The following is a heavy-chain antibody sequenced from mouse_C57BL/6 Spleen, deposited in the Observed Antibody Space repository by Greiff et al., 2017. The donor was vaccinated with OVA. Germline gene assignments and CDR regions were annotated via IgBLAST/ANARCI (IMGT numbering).Heavy chain of an antibody. J-gene: IGHJ4*01. D-gene: IGHD2-3*01. V-gene: IGHV7-3*01. CDR3: ARSPPDAGYYRYAMDY. Sequence: EVKLVESGGGLVQPGGSLSLSCAASGFTFTDYYMSWVRQPPGKALEWLGFIRNKANGYTTEYSASVKGRFTISRDNSQSILYLQMNALRAEDSATYYCARSPPDAGYYRYAMDYWGQGTSVTVSS. CDR2: IRNKANGYTT. CDR1: GFTFTDYY.